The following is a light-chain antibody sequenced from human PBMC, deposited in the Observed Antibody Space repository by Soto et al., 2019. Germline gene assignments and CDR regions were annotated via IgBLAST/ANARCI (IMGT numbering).Light chain of an antibody. CDR1: QSVSNNY. Sequence: EIVLTQPPGTLSLSPGERATLSCRASQSVSNNYLAWYQQKPGQAPRLLIYGASNRATGIPDRFSGSGSGTDFTLTTSYLEPEDFAVYYCQQGGNWPLTFGQGTRLEI. V-gene: IGKV3D-20*02. J-gene: IGKJ5*01. CDR2: GAS. CDR3: QQGGNWPLT.